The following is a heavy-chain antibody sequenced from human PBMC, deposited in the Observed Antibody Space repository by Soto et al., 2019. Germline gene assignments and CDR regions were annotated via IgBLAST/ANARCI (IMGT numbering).Heavy chain of an antibody. CDR2: FDPEDGET. D-gene: IGHD2-15*01. Sequence: ASVKVSCKVSGYTLTELSMHWVRQAPGKGLEWMGGFDPEDGETIYAQKFQGRVTMTEDTSTDTAYMELSSLRSEDTAVYYCATGRHCSGGSCYHSNLDYWGQGTLVTVSS. J-gene: IGHJ4*02. CDR3: ATGRHCSGGSCYHSNLDY. CDR1: GYTLTELS. V-gene: IGHV1-24*01.